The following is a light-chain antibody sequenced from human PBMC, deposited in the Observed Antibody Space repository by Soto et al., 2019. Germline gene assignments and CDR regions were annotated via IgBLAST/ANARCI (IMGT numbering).Light chain of an antibody. J-gene: IGLJ1*01. CDR3: SSYTSSSTSYV. Sequence: LTQPASVSGSPGQSITISCTGTSSDVGGYNYVSWYQQHPGKAPKLMIYDVSNRPSGVSNRFSGSKSGNTASLTISGLQAEDEADYYCSSYTSSSTSYVFGTGTKVTV. CDR1: SSDVGGYNY. V-gene: IGLV2-14*01. CDR2: DVS.